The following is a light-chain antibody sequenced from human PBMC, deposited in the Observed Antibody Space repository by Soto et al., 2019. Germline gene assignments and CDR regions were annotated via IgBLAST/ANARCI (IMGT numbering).Light chain of an antibody. V-gene: IGLV1-51*01. J-gene: IGLJ3*02. CDR2: ENN. CDR1: SANIGNYY. Sequence: QSVLTQPPSVSAAPGQRVTISCAGSSANIGNYYVSWYQHLPGTTPKLLIYENNKRPSGMPDRFSGSKSGTSATLDITGLQTGDEADYYCATWDTNLSAGVFGAWTKLTVL. CDR3: ATWDTNLSAGV.